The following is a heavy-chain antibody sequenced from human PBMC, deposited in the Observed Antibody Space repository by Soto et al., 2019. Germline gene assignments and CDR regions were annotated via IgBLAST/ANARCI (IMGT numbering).Heavy chain of an antibody. CDR1: GFAFSTFA. CDR3: ARDQLRPGILYSLGVLLPEYGL. V-gene: IGHV3-23*01. CDR2: ISVSGNNA. D-gene: IGHD3-22*01. J-gene: IGHJ4*02. Sequence: PRGSLRLSCAASGFAFSTFAMTWVRQAPGKGLEWVAAISVSGNNAYYADSVKGRFTISRDNSQNSVFLQMSSLRADDTAVYYCARDQLRPGILYSLGVLLPEYGLWGQGTLVTVS.